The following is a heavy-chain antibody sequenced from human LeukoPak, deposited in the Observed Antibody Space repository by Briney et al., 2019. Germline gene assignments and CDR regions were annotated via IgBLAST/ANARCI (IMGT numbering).Heavy chain of an antibody. J-gene: IGHJ3*01. V-gene: IGHV3-23*01. Sequence: PGGALRLSCAASGFTFSTYAMNWFRQAPGKGLEGVAPIIASGGNTYHADSVKGRFTISRDNSDYTVYLQMNSLRAEDTALYYCAKELAVTDVGTTFDVWGPGTMVTVSS. CDR2: IIASGGNT. CDR1: GFTFSTYA. D-gene: IGHD3/OR15-3a*01. CDR3: AKELAVTDVGTTFDV.